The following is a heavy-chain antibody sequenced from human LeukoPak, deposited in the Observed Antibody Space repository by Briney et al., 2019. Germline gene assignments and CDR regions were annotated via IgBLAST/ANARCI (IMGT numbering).Heavy chain of an antibody. D-gene: IGHD6-13*01. CDR2: SGPSCTNT. CDR3: VRGDSRDF. CDR1: GITFSTYT. Sequence: PGGSLRLSCVVSGITFSTYTMNWVRQAPCKGLEWVSSSGPSCTNTHYADSVKGRFTISRDNARNSLFLQMNSLRGDDTAVYYCVRGDSRDFWGQGTLVTVS. V-gene: IGHV3-21*01. J-gene: IGHJ4*02.